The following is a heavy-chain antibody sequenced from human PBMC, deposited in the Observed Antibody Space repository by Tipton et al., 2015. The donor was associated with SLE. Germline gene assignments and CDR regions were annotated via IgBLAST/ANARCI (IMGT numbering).Heavy chain of an antibody. Sequence: TLSLTCSVSGVSISSGSNYWTWIRQPAGKGLEWIGRIFTSGSTDYNPSLKSRVTMSVDTSKNQFSLKLSSVTAADTAVYYCARDAGMDVWGQGITVTVSS. V-gene: IGHV4-61*02. CDR3: ARDAGMDV. CDR2: IFTSGST. CDR1: GVSISSGSNY. J-gene: IGHJ6*02.